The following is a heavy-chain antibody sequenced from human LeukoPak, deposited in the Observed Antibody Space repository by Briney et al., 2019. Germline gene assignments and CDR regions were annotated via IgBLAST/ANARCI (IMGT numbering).Heavy chain of an antibody. V-gene: IGHV3-48*04. CDR3: ARWSSGSYYYVDY. Sequence: GGSLRLSCAASGFTFSIYSMNWVRQTPGKGLEWVSYISSSGTTILYADSVKGRLTISRDNAKNSLYLQMNSLGAADTAVYYCARWSSGSYYYVDYWGQGTLVTVSS. CDR2: ISSSGTTI. J-gene: IGHJ4*02. CDR1: GFTFSIYS. D-gene: IGHD3-22*01.